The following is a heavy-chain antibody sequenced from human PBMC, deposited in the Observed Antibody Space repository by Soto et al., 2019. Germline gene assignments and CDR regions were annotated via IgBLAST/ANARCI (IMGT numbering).Heavy chain of an antibody. Sequence: SETLSLTCTVSGGSISSSSYYWGWIRQPPGKGLEWIGSIYYSGSTYYNPSLKSRVTISVDTSKNQFSLKLSSVTAADTAVYYCATLYCGGDCSSLGDYYFDYWGQGTLVTVSS. CDR2: IYYSGST. D-gene: IGHD2-21*02. V-gene: IGHV4-39*01. J-gene: IGHJ4*02. CDR1: GGSISSSSYY. CDR3: ATLYCGGDCSSLGDYYFDY.